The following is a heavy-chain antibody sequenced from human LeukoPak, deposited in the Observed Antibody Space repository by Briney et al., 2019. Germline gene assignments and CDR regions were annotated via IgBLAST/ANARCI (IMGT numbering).Heavy chain of an antibody. V-gene: IGHV3-48*03. CDR3: ARVGHYYDSSGYYYVRYFDC. D-gene: IGHD3-22*01. J-gene: IGHJ4*02. CDR2: VSSSSSTR. Sequence: GGSLRLSCAASGXTFSSYEMNWVRQAPGKGQEWISYVSSSSSTRDYADSVKGRFTISRDNAKNSLYLQMNSLRAEDTAVYYCARVGHYYDSSGYYYVRYFDCWGQGTLVTVSS. CDR1: GXTFSSYE.